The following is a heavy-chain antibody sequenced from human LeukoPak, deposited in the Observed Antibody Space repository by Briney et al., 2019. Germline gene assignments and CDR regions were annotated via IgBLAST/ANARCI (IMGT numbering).Heavy chain of an antibody. D-gene: IGHD3-22*01. V-gene: IGHV3-21*01. Sequence: GGSLRLSCAASGFTFSSYSMNWVRQAPGKGLEWVSSISSSSSYIYYADSVKGRFTISRDNAKNSLYLQMNSLRAEDTAVYYCARGYDSSGLGSVFDYWGQGTPVTVSS. CDR1: GFTFSSYS. CDR2: ISSSSSYI. CDR3: ARGYDSSGLGSVFDY. J-gene: IGHJ4*02.